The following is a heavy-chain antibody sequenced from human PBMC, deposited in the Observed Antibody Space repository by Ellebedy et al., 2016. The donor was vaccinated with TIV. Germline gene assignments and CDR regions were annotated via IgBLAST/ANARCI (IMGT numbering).Heavy chain of an antibody. Sequence: GGSLRLSCVASGFSFSSYWMTWVRQAPGKGLEWVANIRLDGGDKYYVDSVKGRFTISRDNAKNSLDLQMNSLRAEDTAVFYCATDGSFGDYVTPQHAFTIWGQGTMVTVSS. J-gene: IGHJ3*02. D-gene: IGHD4-17*01. CDR1: GFSFSSYW. CDR3: ATDGSFGDYVTPQHAFTI. V-gene: IGHV3-7*01. CDR2: IRLDGGDK.